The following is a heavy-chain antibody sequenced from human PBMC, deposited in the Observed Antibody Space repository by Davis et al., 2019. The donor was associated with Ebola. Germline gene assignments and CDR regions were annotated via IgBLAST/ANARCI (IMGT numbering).Heavy chain of an antibody. Sequence: GESLKISCAASGFTFSSYAMHWVRQAPGKGLEWVAVISYDGSNKYYADSVKGRFTISRDNSKNTLYLQMNSLRAEDTAVYYCARDLNGDTAMVLYYYYGIDVWGQGTTVTVSS. V-gene: IGHV3-30-3*01. CDR1: GFTFSSYA. CDR3: ARDLNGDTAMVLYYYYGIDV. CDR2: ISYDGSNK. J-gene: IGHJ6*02. D-gene: IGHD5-18*01.